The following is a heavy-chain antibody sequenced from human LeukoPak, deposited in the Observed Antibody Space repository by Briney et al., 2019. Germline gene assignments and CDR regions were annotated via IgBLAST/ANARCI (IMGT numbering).Heavy chain of an antibody. V-gene: IGHV4-4*07. CDR1: GASISTYY. CDR3: ATAYDTGGYYRY. J-gene: IGHJ4*02. D-gene: IGHD3-22*01. CDR2: IYAIETT. Sequence: SETLSLTCSVSGASISTYYWSWIRQPAGKGLEWIGRIYAIETTNYNPSLKSRVAISVDTSKNQFSLKLSSVTAADTAVYYCATAYDTGGYYRYWGQGTLVTVSS.